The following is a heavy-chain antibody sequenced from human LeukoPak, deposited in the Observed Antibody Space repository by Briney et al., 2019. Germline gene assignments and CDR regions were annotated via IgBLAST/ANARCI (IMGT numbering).Heavy chain of an antibody. Sequence: PSETLSLTCAVYGGSFSGYYWSWIRQPPGKGLEWIGEINHSGSTNYNPSLKIRVTISVDTSKNQFSLKLSSVTAADTAVYYCASPGSGRHAFDIWGQGTMVTVSS. CDR1: GGSFSGYY. D-gene: IGHD3-10*01. V-gene: IGHV4-34*01. CDR2: INHSGST. J-gene: IGHJ3*02. CDR3: ASPGSGRHAFDI.